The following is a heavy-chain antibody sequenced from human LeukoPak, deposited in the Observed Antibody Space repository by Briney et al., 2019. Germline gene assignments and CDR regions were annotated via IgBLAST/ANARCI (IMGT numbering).Heavy chain of an antibody. D-gene: IGHD2-15*01. CDR2: ISSSSDNT. J-gene: IGHJ5*02. Sequence: GGSLRLSCAASGFTFSDYGMNWVRQAPGKGLEWVSSISSSSDNTYYADSVKGRFTISRDNAKNTLYLQMNSLRAEDTAVYYCARDRASVSTDLYRYSFDPWGQGTLVTVSS. CDR1: GFTFSDYG. CDR3: ARDRASVSTDLYRYSFDP. V-gene: IGHV3-21*01.